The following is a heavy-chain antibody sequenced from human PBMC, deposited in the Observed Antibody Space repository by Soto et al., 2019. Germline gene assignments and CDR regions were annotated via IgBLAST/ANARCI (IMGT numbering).Heavy chain of an antibody. CDR3: ARGYYDSSGYECFDY. CDR1: GFTVSDNY. D-gene: IGHD3-22*01. Sequence: GSLRLSCAASGFTVSDNYMNWVRQAPGKGLEWVSVIYSGGSTYYTDSVKGRFTISRDNSKNTLYLQMNSLRAEDTAVYYCARGYYDSSGYECFDYWGQGTLVTVSS. V-gene: IGHV3-53*05. J-gene: IGHJ4*02. CDR2: IYSGGST.